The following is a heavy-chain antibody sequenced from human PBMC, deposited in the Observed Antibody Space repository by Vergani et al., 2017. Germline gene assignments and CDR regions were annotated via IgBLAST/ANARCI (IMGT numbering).Heavy chain of an antibody. D-gene: IGHD2-21*01. CDR1: GGSFSDYW. J-gene: IGHJ5*02. CDR3: ARGNCGVNCRRYNWLAP. Sequence: VQLQQWGAGLLKPSETLPLTCAVYGGSFSDYWWSWIRHPPGKGMEWIGRIRSKNDGGTADYAAPLKGRFTNPRDDSNDSAFLLVNNLKTEDTAVYYCARGNCGVNCRRYNWLAPWGRGILVTVSS. V-gene: IGHV3-15*01. CDR2: IRSKNDGGTA.